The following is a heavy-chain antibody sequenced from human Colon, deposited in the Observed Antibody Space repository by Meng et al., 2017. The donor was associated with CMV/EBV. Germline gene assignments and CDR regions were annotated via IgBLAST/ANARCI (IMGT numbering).Heavy chain of an antibody. Sequence: SGFTCSSYGMHWVRQAPGKGLEWVAVMSYDGSNKYYADSVKGRFTISRDNSKNTLYLQMNSLRAEDTAVYYCAKDNVERAVAGNFDYWGQGTLVTVSS. V-gene: IGHV3-30*18. CDR1: GFTCSSYG. J-gene: IGHJ4*02. CDR2: MSYDGSNK. CDR3: AKDNVERAVAGNFDY. D-gene: IGHD6-19*01.